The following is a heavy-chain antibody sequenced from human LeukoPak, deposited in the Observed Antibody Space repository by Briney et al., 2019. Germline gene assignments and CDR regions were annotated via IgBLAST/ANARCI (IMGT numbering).Heavy chain of an antibody. D-gene: IGHD1-26*01. V-gene: IGHV3-66*01. Sequence: GGSLRLSCAASGFTFSNAWMSWVRQAPGKGLEWVSFIYSGGSTYYADSVKGRFIISRDNSKNTLYLQMSSLRAEDTAVYYCAKDRWIVGATDAFDIWGQGTMVTVSS. J-gene: IGHJ3*02. CDR3: AKDRWIVGATDAFDI. CDR1: GFTFSNAW. CDR2: IYSGGST.